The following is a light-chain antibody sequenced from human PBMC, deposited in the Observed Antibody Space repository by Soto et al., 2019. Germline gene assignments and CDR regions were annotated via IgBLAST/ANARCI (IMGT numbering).Light chain of an antibody. CDR2: GAS. J-gene: IGKJ2*01. V-gene: IGKV3-20*01. Sequence: EIVLTQSPATLSLSQGERATLSCRASQSGSSNYLAWYQQKPGQAPRLLMYGASSRATGIPARFSGSGSGTDFTLTISRVEPEDVGVYYCQQYGSSPYTFGQGTKLEIK. CDR3: QQYGSSPYT. CDR1: QSGSSNY.